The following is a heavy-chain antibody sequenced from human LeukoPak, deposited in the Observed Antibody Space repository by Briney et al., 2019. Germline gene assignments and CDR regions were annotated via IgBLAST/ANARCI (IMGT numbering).Heavy chain of an antibody. J-gene: IGHJ4*02. CDR2: INPSDGVI. CDR3: ARRGSGSYVLDY. D-gene: IGHD3-10*01. Sequence: SVKVSCKASAYSFTNYGLTWVRQAPGQGLEWMGIINPSDGVIDYAQKFQDRVTMTRDTSTSTVYMELSSLRSEDTAVYYCARRGSGSYVLDYWGQGTLVTVSS. CDR1: AYSFTNYG. V-gene: IGHV1-46*01.